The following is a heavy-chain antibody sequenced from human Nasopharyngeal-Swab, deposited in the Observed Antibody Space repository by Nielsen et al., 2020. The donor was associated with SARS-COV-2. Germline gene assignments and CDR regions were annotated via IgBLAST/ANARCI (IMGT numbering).Heavy chain of an antibody. V-gene: IGHV3-20*03. J-gene: IGHJ4*02. Sequence: WIRQPPGKGLEWVSGINWNGGMTAYADSVKGRFTISRDNAKNSLYLQMNTLTPDDTALYYCARARSGTLDFWGQGTLVTVSS. CDR2: INWNGGMT. D-gene: IGHD1-7*01. CDR3: ARARSGTLDF.